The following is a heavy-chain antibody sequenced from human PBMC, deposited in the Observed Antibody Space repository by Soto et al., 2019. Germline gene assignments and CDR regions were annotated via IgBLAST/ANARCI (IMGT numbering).Heavy chain of an antibody. Sequence: ASVKVSCKASGYTFTGHYIHWVRQAPEQGPEWMGEIGPESGATRYAQRFQGRVTMTRDMSITTVYIELNNLSPDDTAVYYCGRGRSGQIVVFYWGQGTPVTVSS. CDR1: GYTFTGHY. CDR3: GRGRSGQIVVFY. J-gene: IGHJ4*02. D-gene: IGHD1-26*01. CDR2: IGPESGAT. V-gene: IGHV1-2*02.